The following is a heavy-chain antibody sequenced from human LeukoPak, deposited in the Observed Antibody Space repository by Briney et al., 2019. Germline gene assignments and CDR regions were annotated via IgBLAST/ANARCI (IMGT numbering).Heavy chain of an antibody. J-gene: IGHJ6*02. D-gene: IGHD3-16*01. CDR3: ARDGGVIRFGGQDV. CDR2: ISSSSSYI. V-gene: IGHV3-21*01. Sequence: GGSLRLSCAASGFTFSSYSMNWVRQAPGKGLEWVSSISSSSSYIYYADSVKGRFTISRDNAKNSLYLQMNRLRVEDTAVYYCARDGGVIRFGGQDVWGQGTTVTVS. CDR1: GFTFSSYS.